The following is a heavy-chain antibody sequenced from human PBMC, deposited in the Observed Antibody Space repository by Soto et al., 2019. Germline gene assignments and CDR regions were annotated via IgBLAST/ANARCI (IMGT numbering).Heavy chain of an antibody. CDR3: ARAPQRWPQFADAFDI. CDR1: GGTFSSYT. Sequence: QVQLVQSGAEVKKPGSSVKVSCKASGGTFSSYTISWVRQAPGQGLEWMGRIIPILGIANYAQKFQGRVTITADKSTSTAYMELSSLISEDTAVYYCARAPQRWPQFADAFDIWGQGTMAPVSS. J-gene: IGHJ3*02. V-gene: IGHV1-69*02. CDR2: IIPILGIA.